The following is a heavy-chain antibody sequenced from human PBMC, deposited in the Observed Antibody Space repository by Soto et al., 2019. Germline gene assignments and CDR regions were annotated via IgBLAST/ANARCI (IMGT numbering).Heavy chain of an antibody. V-gene: IGHV3-21*01. CDR1: GFTLTTYT. CDR3: AREGVHNYNEYYFDY. D-gene: IGHD3-22*01. CDR2: ITSSSGHI. Sequence: PGGPLRLSCEASGFTLTTYTMNWVRQASGKGLEWVSSITSSSGHIYYADSVKGRFTISRGNARNSLYLQMNSLTAEDTAVYYCAREGVHNYNEYYFDYWGQGTLVTVSS. J-gene: IGHJ4*02.